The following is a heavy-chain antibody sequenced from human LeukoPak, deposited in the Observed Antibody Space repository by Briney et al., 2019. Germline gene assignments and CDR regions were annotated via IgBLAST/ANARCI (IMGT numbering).Heavy chain of an antibody. CDR2: IYYSGST. J-gene: IGHJ4*02. V-gene: IGHV4-31*03. Sequence: SETLSLTCTVSGGSISSGGYYWSWIRQHPGKGLEWIGYIYYSGSTYYNPSLKSRVTISVDTSKNQFSLKLSSVTAADTAVYYCARRQYRFYGALDYWGQGTLVTVSS. D-gene: IGHD4-17*01. CDR1: GGSISSGGYY. CDR3: ARRQYRFYGALDY.